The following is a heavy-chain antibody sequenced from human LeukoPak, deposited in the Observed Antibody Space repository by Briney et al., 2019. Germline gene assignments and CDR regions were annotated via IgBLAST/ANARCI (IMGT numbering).Heavy chain of an antibody. Sequence: ASVTVSCKASGYTFTSYGISWVRQAPGQGLEWMGWISAYNGNTNYAQKLQGRVTVTTDTSTSTAYMELRSLRSDDTAVYYCAKDSGSYSDWFDPWGQGTLVTVSS. CDR3: AKDSGSYSDWFDP. CDR1: GYTFTSYG. V-gene: IGHV1-18*01. J-gene: IGHJ5*02. CDR2: ISAYNGNT. D-gene: IGHD1-26*01.